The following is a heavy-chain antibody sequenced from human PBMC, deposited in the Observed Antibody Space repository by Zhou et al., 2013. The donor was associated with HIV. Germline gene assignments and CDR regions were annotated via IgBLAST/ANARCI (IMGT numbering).Heavy chain of an antibody. D-gene: IGHD3-22*01. Sequence: QVQLVQSGAEVKKPGSSVKVSCKASGGTFTTYDISWVRQAPGQGLEWMGGILPDFGAPSYAQKFQDRVTITTDESSSTAYMELNSLRSDDTAIYYCAADSHESEGMGWMAPWGQGTLVTVSS. CDR1: GGTFTTYD. J-gene: IGHJ5*02. V-gene: IGHV1-69*05. CDR2: ILPDFGAP. CDR3: AADSHESEGMGWMAP.